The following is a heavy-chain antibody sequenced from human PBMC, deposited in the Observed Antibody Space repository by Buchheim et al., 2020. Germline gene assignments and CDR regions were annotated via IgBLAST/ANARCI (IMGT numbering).Heavy chain of an antibody. V-gene: IGHV3-73*02. J-gene: IGHJ6*02. CDR1: GFSFSGSG. CDR2: IRSQGNSYTT. Sequence: EVQLVESGGGLVQPGGSLKLSCVGSGFSFSGSGIHWVRQAPGKGLEWVGRIRSQGNSYTTAYTASLKGRFTISSDDSKDKAYLQMNSLKTEDTAVYFCTRQVEIRYLDHYGLDVWGQGTT. D-gene: IGHD3-9*01. CDR3: TRQVEIRYLDHYGLDV.